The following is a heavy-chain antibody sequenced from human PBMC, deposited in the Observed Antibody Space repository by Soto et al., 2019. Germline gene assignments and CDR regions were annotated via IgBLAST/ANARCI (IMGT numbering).Heavy chain of an antibody. CDR2: IYYSGST. CDR1: GGSISSSSYY. Sequence: SETLSLTCTVSGGSISSSSYYWGWIRQPPGKGLEWIGSIYYSGSTYYNPSLKSRVTISVDTSKNQFSLKLSSVTAADTAVYYCARSSGNDILTGYSGYYFDYWGQGTLVTVSS. J-gene: IGHJ4*02. CDR3: ARSSGNDILTGYSGYYFDY. V-gene: IGHV4-39*01. D-gene: IGHD3-9*01.